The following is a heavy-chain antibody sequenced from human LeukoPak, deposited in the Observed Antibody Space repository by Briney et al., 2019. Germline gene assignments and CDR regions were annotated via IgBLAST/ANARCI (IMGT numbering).Heavy chain of an antibody. CDR1: GASISSYY. J-gene: IGHJ4*02. Sequence: PSETLSLTCTVSGASISSYYWSWIRQPPGKGLEWIGYIYYSGSTNYNPSLKSRVTISVDTSKNQFSLRLSSVTAADTAVYYCARHSSEDTNQFDYWGQGTLVTVSS. V-gene: IGHV4-59*08. CDR2: IYYSGST. D-gene: IGHD2-15*01. CDR3: ARHSSEDTNQFDY.